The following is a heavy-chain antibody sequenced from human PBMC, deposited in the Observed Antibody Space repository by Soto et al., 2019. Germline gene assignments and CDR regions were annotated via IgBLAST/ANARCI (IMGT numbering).Heavy chain of an antibody. V-gene: IGHV1-69*02. J-gene: IGHJ5*02. CDR1: GGTFSSYT. CDR2: IIPILGIA. CDR3: ARSFGEMATPHNWFDP. D-gene: IGHD3-16*01. Sequence: QVQLVQSGAEVKKPGSSVKVSCKASGGTFSSYTISWVRQAPGQGLEWMGRIIPILGIANYAQKFQGRVTITXXKXTNXAYMELSSLRSEDTAVYYCARSFGEMATPHNWFDPWGQGTLVTVSS.